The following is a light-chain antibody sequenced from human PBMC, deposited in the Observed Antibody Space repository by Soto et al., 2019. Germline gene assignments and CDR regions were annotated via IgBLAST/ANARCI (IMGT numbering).Light chain of an antibody. J-gene: IGKJ4*01. CDR2: GAS. CDR1: QSVNIN. V-gene: IGKV3D-15*01. Sequence: EILMTQSPATLSVSPGERVTLSCRASQSVNINLAWYQQKPGQAPRVLIYGASSRASGIPDRFSGSGSGTDFTITISRLEHDDFAFYYCQQYHNWPPLTVGGGTRVEIK. CDR3: QQYHNWPPLT.